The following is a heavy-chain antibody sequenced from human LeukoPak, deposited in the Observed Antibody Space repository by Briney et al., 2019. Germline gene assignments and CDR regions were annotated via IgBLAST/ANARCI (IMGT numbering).Heavy chain of an antibody. CDR3: ARDLELERNRWNYFES. CDR1: GFTFSNYS. D-gene: IGHD1-1*01. CDR2: ISSRSYAI. J-gene: IGHJ4*02. Sequence: GGSLRLSCAASGFTFSNYSMNWVRQAPGKGLEWVSYISSRSYAIYYADSVKGRFTISRDNAKNSLYLQMNSLRDEDTAVYYCARDLELERNRWNYFESWGQGTLVTVSS. V-gene: IGHV3-48*02.